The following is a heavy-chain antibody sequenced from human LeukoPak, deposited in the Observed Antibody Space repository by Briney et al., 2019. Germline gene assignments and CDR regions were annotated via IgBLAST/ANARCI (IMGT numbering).Heavy chain of an antibody. J-gene: IGHJ4*02. V-gene: IGHV3-30*04. D-gene: IGHD6-13*01. CDR3: AKPHRNYSSSWFSYYFDY. CDR2: ISYDGSNK. CDR1: GFTFSSYA. Sequence: GGSLRLSCAASGFTFSSYAMHWVRQAPGKGLEWVAVISYDGSNKYYADSVKGRFTISRDNSKNTLYLQMNSLRAEDTAVYYCAKPHRNYSSSWFSYYFDYWGQGTLVTVSS.